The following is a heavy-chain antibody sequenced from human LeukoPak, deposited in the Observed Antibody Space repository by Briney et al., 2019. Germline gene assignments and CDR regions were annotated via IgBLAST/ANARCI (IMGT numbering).Heavy chain of an antibody. CDR3: VRAKSAKQWLVVYFDY. J-gene: IGHJ4*02. CDR2: ISTDGSIT. CDR1: GFTFSTYA. D-gene: IGHD6-19*01. V-gene: IGHV3-64D*06. Sequence: GGSLRLSCSASGFTFSTYAMNWVRQAPSKGLEHVSGISTDGSITKYADSVKGRFIISRDNSRNTLYLQMSSLRPEDTAVYYCVRAKSAKQWLVVYFDYWGQGSLVTVSS.